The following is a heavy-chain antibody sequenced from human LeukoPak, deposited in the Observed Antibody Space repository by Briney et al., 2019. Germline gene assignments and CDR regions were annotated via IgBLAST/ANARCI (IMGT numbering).Heavy chain of an antibody. CDR1: GGSISSYY. Sequence: TSETLSLTCTVSGGSISSYYWSWIRQPPGKGLEWIGYIYYSGSTNYNPSLKSRVTISVDTSKNQFSLKLSSVTAADTAVYYCARTRYDSSGYHWFDPWGQGTLVTVSS. CDR3: ARTRYDSSGYHWFDP. D-gene: IGHD3-22*01. J-gene: IGHJ5*02. CDR2: IYYSGST. V-gene: IGHV4-59*12.